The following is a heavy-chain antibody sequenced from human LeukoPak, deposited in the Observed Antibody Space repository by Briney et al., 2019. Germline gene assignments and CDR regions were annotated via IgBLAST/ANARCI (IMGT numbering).Heavy chain of an antibody. CDR1: GYSFISHC. D-gene: IGHD6-13*01. CDR3: ARGPYSSKNFDY. CDR2: INTNAGSP. Sequence: ASVELACKASGYSFISHCVIWVRQAPGQGREGMGLINTNAGSPTYAQGFTGRLFFSLDTSFTTAYLQNSSILAEDTAVYYCARGPYSSKNFDYWGQGTLVTVSA. V-gene: IGHV7-4-1*02. J-gene: IGHJ4*02.